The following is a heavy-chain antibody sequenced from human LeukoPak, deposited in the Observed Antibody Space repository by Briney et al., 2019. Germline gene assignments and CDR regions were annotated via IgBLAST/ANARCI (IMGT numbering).Heavy chain of an antibody. CDR1: GFTFSSYS. V-gene: IGHV3-21*01. CDR3: ARGECGGTNCYDGIFDY. Sequence: GGSLRLSCAASGFTFSSYSMNWVRQAPGKGLEWVSSISSSSTYVYYGDSLKGRFTISRDNAKNSLYLQMNSLRAEDTAVYYCARGECGGTNCYDGIFDYRGQGTLVTVSS. J-gene: IGHJ4*02. D-gene: IGHD2-21*01. CDR2: ISSSSTYV.